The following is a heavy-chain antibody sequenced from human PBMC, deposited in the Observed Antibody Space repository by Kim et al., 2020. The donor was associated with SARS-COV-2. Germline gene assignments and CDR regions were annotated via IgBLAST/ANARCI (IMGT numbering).Heavy chain of an antibody. D-gene: IGHD2-21*01. CDR1: GFSFDTHA. Sequence: GGSLRLSCVASGFSFDTHAMTWVRQAPGKGLEWVAAVGGGGGEVKYADSVKGRFTISRDNSKNTLHLEMTSLTAADTAIYYCVRIAVVILNPFEDWGQGTLVAVSS. CDR3: VRIAVVILNPFED. CDR2: VGGGGGEV. V-gene: IGHV3-23*01. J-gene: IGHJ4*02.